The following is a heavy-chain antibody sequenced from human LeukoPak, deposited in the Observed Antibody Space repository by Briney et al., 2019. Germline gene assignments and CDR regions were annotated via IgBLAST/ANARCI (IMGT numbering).Heavy chain of an antibody. J-gene: IGHJ4*02. CDR3: ARTPGNTLDY. CDR2: AYYSGST. D-gene: IGHD1-14*01. CDR1: GGSITSHY. V-gene: IGHV4-59*11. Sequence: SETLSLTCSVSGGSITSHYWSWIRQPPGKGLEWIGYAYYSGSTNYNPSLKSRVTISVDTSKSQFSLKLDSMTAADTAVYYCARTPGNTLDYWGQGTPVTVSS.